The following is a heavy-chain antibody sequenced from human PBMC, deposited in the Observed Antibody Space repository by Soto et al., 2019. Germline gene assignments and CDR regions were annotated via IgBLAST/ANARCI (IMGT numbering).Heavy chain of an antibody. Sequence: SETLSLTCAVYGGSFSGYYWSWIRQPPGKGLEWIGEINHSGSTNYNPSLKSRVTISVDTFKNQFSLKLSSVTAADTAVYYCARETMVRGVITNWFDPWGQGTLVTVSS. V-gene: IGHV4-34*01. CDR3: ARETMVRGVITNWFDP. CDR1: GGSFSGYY. CDR2: INHSGST. J-gene: IGHJ5*02. D-gene: IGHD3-10*01.